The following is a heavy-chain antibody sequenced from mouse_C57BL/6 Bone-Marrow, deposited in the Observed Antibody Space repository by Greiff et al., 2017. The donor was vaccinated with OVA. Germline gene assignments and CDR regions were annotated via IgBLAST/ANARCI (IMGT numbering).Heavy chain of an antibody. CDR2: ISSGSSTI. CDR3: AGDYDRFAY. V-gene: IGHV5-17*01. CDR1: GFTFSDYG. Sequence: DVMLVESGGGLVKPGGSLKLSCASSGFTFSDYGMHWVRQAPEKGLEWVAYISSGSSTIYYADTVKGRFTISRDTAKTTLLLQMTSLRSEDTAMYYCAGDYDRFAYWGQGTLVTVSA. D-gene: IGHD2-4*01. J-gene: IGHJ3*01.